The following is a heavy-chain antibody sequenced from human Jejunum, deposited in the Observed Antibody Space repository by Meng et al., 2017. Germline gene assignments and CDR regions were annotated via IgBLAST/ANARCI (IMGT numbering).Heavy chain of an antibody. CDR1: GFTFSSYW. J-gene: IGHJ4*02. Sequence: ESLKISCTASGFTFSSYWISWVRQAPGKGLEWVAKIKEDGSEKYYVDSVKGRFTISRDNAKNSLYLQMDSLRVEDTALYFCARGGYQFEYWGQGTLVTVSS. D-gene: IGHD3-22*01. V-gene: IGHV3-7*01. CDR2: IKEDGSEK. CDR3: ARGGYQFEY.